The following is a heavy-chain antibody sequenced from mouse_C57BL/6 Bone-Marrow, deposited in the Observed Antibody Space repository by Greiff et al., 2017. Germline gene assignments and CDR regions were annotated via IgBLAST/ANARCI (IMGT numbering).Heavy chain of an antibody. J-gene: IGHJ4*01. CDR2: INPSNGGT. D-gene: IGHD2-2*01. CDR3: ARCGYYYAMDY. CDR1: GYTFTSYW. V-gene: IGHV1-53*01. Sequence: QVQLQQPGTELVQPGASVKLSCKASGYTFTSYWMHWVKQRPGQGLEWIGNINPSNGGTNYNEKFKSKSTLTVDKSSSTAYMQLSSLTSEYSAVYYCARCGYYYAMDYWGQGTTVTVSS.